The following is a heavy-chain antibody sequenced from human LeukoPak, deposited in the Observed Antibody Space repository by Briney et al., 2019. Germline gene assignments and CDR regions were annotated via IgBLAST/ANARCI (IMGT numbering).Heavy chain of an antibody. Sequence: PSETLSLTCTVSGGSISSSSYYWGWIRQPPGKGLEWIGSIYYSGRTYYNPSLKSRVTISVDTSKNQFSLKLSSVTAADTAVYYCARQESIYDSSGYSYYFDYWGQGTLVTVSS. CDR1: GGSISSSSYY. CDR2: IYYSGRT. J-gene: IGHJ4*02. V-gene: IGHV4-39*01. D-gene: IGHD3-22*01. CDR3: ARQESIYDSSGYSYYFDY.